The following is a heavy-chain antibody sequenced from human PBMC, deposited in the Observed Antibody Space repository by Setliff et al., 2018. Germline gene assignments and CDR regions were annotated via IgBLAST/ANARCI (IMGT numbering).Heavy chain of an antibody. CDR3: ARRGTTAFDF. V-gene: IGHV3-48*01. Sequence: PGGSLRLSCAASGFTFSNYGMHWLRQAPGKGLEWVSYISSGSISTTHYADSVRGRFTVSRDNAKNTLYLEMNNLRAEDSAVYYCARRGTTAFDFWGLGTLVTVSS. J-gene: IGHJ4*02. CDR2: ISSGSISTT. D-gene: IGHD4-4*01. CDR1: GFTFSNYG.